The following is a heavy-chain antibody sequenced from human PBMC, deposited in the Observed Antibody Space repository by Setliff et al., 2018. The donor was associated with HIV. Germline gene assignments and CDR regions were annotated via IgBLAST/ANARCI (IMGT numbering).Heavy chain of an antibody. J-gene: IGHJ4*01. V-gene: IGHV3-23*01. CDR1: RFTFDDYA. Sequence: GGSLRLSCAASRFTFDDYAMHWVRQAPGKGLEWVSGISGSGGSTYYADSVKGRFAISRDNAKNSLNLEMNSLRAEDTAIYYCASSRPPDDSSGYLDHWGQGTLVTVSS. CDR2: ISGSGGST. CDR3: ASSRPPDDSSGYLDH. D-gene: IGHD3-22*01.